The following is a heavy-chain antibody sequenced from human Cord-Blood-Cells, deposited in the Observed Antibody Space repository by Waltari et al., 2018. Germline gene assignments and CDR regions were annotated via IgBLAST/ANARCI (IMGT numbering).Heavy chain of an antibody. CDR2: ISPGNSYN. CDR1: GLSFKGYW. D-gene: IGHD1-1*01. J-gene: IGHJ3*02. Sequence: VQLVQARAGVSNRGGTVTVSCTGCGLSFKGYWIRRVRPIPGRGLEWMGIISPGNSYNRYSPSFQGQVTSSADNSISTAYLQWSSLKASDTAMYYCARPIRTGDHTYDAFDIGGQGTMVTVSS. V-gene: IGHV5-51*01. CDR3: ARPIRTGDHTYDAFDI.